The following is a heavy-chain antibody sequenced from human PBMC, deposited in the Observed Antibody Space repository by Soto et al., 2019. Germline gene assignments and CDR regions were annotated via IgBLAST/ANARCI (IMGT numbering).Heavy chain of an antibody. CDR1: GGIFSSYA. CDR2: IIPIFGTI. CDR3: ARPSSVGARSGVFDI. V-gene: IGHV1-69*01. Sequence: QVQLVQSGAEVKKPGSSVKVSCKASGGIFSSYAISWVRQAPGQGLEWMGGIIPIFGTINYAQKFQGRVTITADESTTTAYLELHSLRSEDTAVYCCARPSSVGARSGVFDIWGQGTRVTVSS. D-gene: IGHD1-26*01. J-gene: IGHJ3*02.